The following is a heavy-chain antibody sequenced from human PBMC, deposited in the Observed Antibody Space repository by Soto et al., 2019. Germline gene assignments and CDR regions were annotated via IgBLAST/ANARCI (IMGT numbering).Heavy chain of an antibody. CDR2: IIPILGIA. CDR3: ARRAGHDMSTGDPLDP. Sequence: QVQLVQSGAEVKKPGSSVKVSCKASGGTFSSYTIRWVRQAPGQGLEWMGRIIPILGIANYAQKFQGRVTVTADKSTTTGYMELSSLRSEDTAVYDCARRAGHDMSTGDPLDPGGQGTLVTVSS. D-gene: IGHD3-9*01. CDR1: GGTFSSYT. V-gene: IGHV1-69*02. J-gene: IGHJ5*02.